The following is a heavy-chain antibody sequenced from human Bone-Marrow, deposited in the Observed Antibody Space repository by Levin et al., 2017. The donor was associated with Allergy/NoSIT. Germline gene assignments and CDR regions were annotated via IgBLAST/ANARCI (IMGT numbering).Heavy chain of an antibody. D-gene: IGHD6-19*01. Sequence: LSLTCAASGFPFSSYAMSWVRQAPGKGLEWVSAISGSGGSTYYADSVKGRFTISRDNSKNTLYLQMNSLRAEDTAVYYCAKLGLAVAGTNFDYWGQGTLVTVSS. CDR1: GFPFSSYA. CDR3: AKLGLAVAGTNFDY. CDR2: ISGSGGST. V-gene: IGHV3-23*01. J-gene: IGHJ4*02.